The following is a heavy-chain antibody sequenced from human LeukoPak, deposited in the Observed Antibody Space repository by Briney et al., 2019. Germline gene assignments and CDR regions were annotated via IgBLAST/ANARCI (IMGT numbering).Heavy chain of an antibody. D-gene: IGHD1-26*01. J-gene: IGHJ4*02. CDR1: GYTFTGYY. CDR2: INPNSGGT. V-gene: IGHV1-2*02. Sequence: ASVTVSSKASGYTFTGYYMHWVRQAPGQGLEWMGWINPNSGGTNYSKKFQGRVTMPRDTSISTAYLELSRLRSDDTAVYYCARDQALGGSYTPLVYFDYWGQGTLVTVSS. CDR3: ARDQALGGSYTPLVYFDY.